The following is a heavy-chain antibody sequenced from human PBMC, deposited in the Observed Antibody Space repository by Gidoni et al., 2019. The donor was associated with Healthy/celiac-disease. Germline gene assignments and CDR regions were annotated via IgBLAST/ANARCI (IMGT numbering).Heavy chain of an antibody. Sequence: QVQLVQSGAEVKKPGASVKVSCKASGYTFTSYYMHWGRQAPGQGLEWMGIINPSGGSTSYAQKFQGRVTMTRDTSTSTVYMELSSLRSEDTAVYYCARVGIAYCGGDCYSPRFDPWGQGTLVTVSS. CDR2: INPSGGST. V-gene: IGHV1-46*03. J-gene: IGHJ5*02. CDR1: GYTFTSYY. CDR3: ARVGIAYCGGDCYSPRFDP. D-gene: IGHD2-21*02.